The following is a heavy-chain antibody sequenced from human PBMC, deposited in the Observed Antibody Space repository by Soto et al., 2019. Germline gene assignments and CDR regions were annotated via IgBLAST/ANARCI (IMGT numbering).Heavy chain of an antibody. Sequence: AGSLTLSCTASGSTFSSYSMNWVRQAQGKGLEWVSSISDSSVNIYYADSVKGRFTISRDNTKNSLYLQMNSLRGEDTAVYYCARGPISNYYDSSGQSDYWGQGTLVTVSS. CDR3: ARGPISNYYDSSGQSDY. CDR1: GSTFSSYS. D-gene: IGHD3-22*01. J-gene: IGHJ4*02. CDR2: ISDSSVNI. V-gene: IGHV3-21*01.